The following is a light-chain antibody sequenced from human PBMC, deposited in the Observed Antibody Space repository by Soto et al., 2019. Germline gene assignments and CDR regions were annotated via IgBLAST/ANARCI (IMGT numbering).Light chain of an antibody. V-gene: IGKV3-15*01. CDR1: PSVNSN. CDR3: QQYYSWPPLT. Sequence: EIVMTQSPATLSVSPGERATLSCRASPSVNSNLAWYHQKPGQAPRLLIYGASTRATGIPARLSGSGSGTEFTLTISSVQSEDLSVYYCQQYYSWPPLTFRGGTKVEIK. CDR2: GAS. J-gene: IGKJ4*01.